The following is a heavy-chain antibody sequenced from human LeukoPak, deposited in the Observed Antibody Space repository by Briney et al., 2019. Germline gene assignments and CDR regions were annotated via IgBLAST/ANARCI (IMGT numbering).Heavy chain of an antibody. V-gene: IGHV3-9*01. CDR1: GFTFDDYA. Sequence: PGGSLRLSCAASGFTFDDYAMHWVRQAPGKGLEWVSGISWNSGSIGYADSVKGRFTISRDNSKNTLYLQMNSLRAEDTAVYYCAKKDIDYWGQGTLVTVSS. CDR2: ISWNSGSI. D-gene: IGHD2-15*01. CDR3: AKKDIDY. J-gene: IGHJ4*02.